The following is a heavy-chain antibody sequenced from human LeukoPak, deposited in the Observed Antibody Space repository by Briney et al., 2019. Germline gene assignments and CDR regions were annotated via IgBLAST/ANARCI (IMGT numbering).Heavy chain of an antibody. CDR2: ISSSSSYI. Sequence: GGSLRLSCAASGFTFSSYSMNWVRQAPGKGLEWVSSISSSSSYIYYADSVKGRFTISRDNAKNSLYLQMNSLRAEDTAVYYCAKDGAYYYDSSGRLDYWGQGTLVTVSS. J-gene: IGHJ4*02. V-gene: IGHV3-21*01. CDR1: GFTFSSYS. CDR3: AKDGAYYYDSSGRLDY. D-gene: IGHD3-22*01.